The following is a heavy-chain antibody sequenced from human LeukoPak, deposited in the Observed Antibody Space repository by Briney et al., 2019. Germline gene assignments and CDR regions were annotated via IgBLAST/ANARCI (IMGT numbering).Heavy chain of an antibody. Sequence: SVKVSCKASGGTFSSYAISWVRQAPGQGLEWMGRIIPILGIANYAQKFQGRVTITADKSTSTAYMELSSLRSEDTAVYYCARGIAAAGFFDYWGQGTLVTVSS. CDR3: ARGIAAAGFFDY. CDR1: GGTFSSYA. D-gene: IGHD6-13*01. V-gene: IGHV1-69*04. J-gene: IGHJ4*02. CDR2: IIPILGIA.